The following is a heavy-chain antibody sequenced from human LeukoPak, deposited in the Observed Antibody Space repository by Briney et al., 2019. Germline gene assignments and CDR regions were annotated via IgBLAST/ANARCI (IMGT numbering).Heavy chain of an antibody. V-gene: IGHV1-69*13. CDR2: IIPIFGTA. Sequence: SVKVSCKASGYTFSNYGISWVRQAPGQGLEWMGGIIPIFGTANYAQKFQGRVTITADESTSTAYMELSSLRSEDTAVYYCARVQDPTVSSHTDAFDIWGQGTMVTVSS. J-gene: IGHJ3*02. D-gene: IGHD4-17*01. CDR3: ARVQDPTVSSHTDAFDI. CDR1: GYTFSNYG.